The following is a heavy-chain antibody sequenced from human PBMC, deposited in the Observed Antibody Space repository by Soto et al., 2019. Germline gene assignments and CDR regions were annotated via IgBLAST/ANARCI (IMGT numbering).Heavy chain of an antibody. CDR3: AKTVYYDFWSGPSRFDY. CDR1: GFTFSRYA. D-gene: IGHD3-3*01. J-gene: IGHJ4*02. V-gene: IGHV3-23*01. Sequence: EVQLLESGGGLVQPGGSLRLSCAASGFTFSRYAMTGVRQAPGKGLEWVSAVSGTGGSTYYADAVKGRFTISIHKSRYTQHLQMSSLRSEDEAEYYCAKTVYYDFWSGPSRFDYWGQGTLVTVTS. CDR2: VSGTGGST.